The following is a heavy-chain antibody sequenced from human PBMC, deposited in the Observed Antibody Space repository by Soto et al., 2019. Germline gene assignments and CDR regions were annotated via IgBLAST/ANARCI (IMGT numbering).Heavy chain of an antibody. CDR3: ARSPYSSGWKYYFGY. J-gene: IGHJ4*02. CDR1: GGTFSSYA. Sequence: SVKVSCKASGGTFSSYAISWVRQAPGQGLEWMGGIIPIFGTANYAQKFQGRVTITADESTSTAYMELSSLRSEDTAVYYCARSPYSSGWKYYFGYWGQGTLVTVSS. D-gene: IGHD6-19*01. CDR2: IIPIFGTA. V-gene: IGHV1-69*13.